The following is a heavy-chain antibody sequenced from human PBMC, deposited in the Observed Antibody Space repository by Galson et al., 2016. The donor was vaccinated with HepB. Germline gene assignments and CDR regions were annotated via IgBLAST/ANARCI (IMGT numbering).Heavy chain of an antibody. D-gene: IGHD1-14*01. V-gene: IGHV4-59*01. CDR2: IYKTGST. Sequence: ETLSLTCNVSGGSISSYFWSWIRQTPGKELECIGYIYKTGSTNYSPSLKSRVTISVDTSRNQFSLKVRSVTAADTAVYYCARGVTGTPYFDFWGQGALVTVSS. CDR1: GGSISSYF. CDR3: ARGVTGTPYFDF. J-gene: IGHJ4*02.